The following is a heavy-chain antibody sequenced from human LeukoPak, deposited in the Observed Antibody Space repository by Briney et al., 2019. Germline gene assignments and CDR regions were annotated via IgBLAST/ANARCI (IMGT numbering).Heavy chain of an antibody. CDR1: GFTLSSYS. D-gene: IGHD5-18*01. J-gene: IGHJ6*02. Sequence: GGSLRLSCAASGFTLSSYSMNWVRQAPGKGLEWVSSISSSSSYIYYADSVKGRFTISRDNAKNSLYLQMNSLRAEDTAVYYCAWLPFDYYYGMDVWGQGTTVTVSS. CDR2: ISSSSSYI. V-gene: IGHV3-21*01. CDR3: AWLPFDYYYGMDV.